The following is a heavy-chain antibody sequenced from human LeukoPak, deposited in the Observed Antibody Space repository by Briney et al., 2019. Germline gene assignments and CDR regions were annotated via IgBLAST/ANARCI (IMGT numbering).Heavy chain of an antibody. V-gene: IGHV4-34*01. Sequence: SETLSLTCAVYGGSFSGYNWSWIRQPPGKGLEWIGEINHSGSTNYNPSLKSRVTISVDTSKNQFSLKLSSVTAADTAVYYCARGRDTAMVEHWGQGTLVTVSS. D-gene: IGHD5-18*01. CDR3: ARGRDTAMVEH. CDR1: GGSFSGYN. J-gene: IGHJ1*01. CDR2: INHSGST.